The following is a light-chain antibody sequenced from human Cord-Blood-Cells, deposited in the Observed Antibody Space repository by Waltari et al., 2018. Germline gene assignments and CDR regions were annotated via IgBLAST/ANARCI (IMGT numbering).Light chain of an antibody. CDR3: MQALQTPFT. CDR2: LGS. Sequence: DIVMTQSPLSLPVTPGEPASTSCSSSQSLLHSNGYNYLDWYLQKPGQSPQLLIYLGSNRASGVPDRFSGSGSGTDFTLKISRVEAEDVGVYYCMQALQTPFTFGPGTKVDIK. J-gene: IGKJ3*01. V-gene: IGKV2-28*01. CDR1: QSLLHSNGYNY.